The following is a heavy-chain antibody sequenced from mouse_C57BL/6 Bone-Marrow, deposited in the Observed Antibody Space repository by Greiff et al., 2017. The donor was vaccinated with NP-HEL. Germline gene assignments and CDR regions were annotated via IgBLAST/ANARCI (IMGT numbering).Heavy chain of an antibody. Sequence: QVQLQQPGAELVMPGASVKLSCKASGYTFTSYWMHWVKQRPGQGLEWIGEIDPSDSYTNYNQKFKGKSTLTVANSSSTAYMQLSSLTSEDSAVDYCATSRYYYGSSYDVDYWGQGTSVTVSS. V-gene: IGHV1-69*01. CDR3: ATSRYYYGSSYDVDY. CDR1: GYTFTSYW. D-gene: IGHD1-1*01. J-gene: IGHJ4*01. CDR2: IDPSDSYT.